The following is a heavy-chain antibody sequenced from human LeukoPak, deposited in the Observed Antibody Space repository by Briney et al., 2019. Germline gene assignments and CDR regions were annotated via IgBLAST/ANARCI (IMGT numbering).Heavy chain of an antibody. Sequence: GGSLILSCAASGFTFSSYGMHWVRQAPGKGLEWVAFISYDGSNKFYADSVQGRFTISRDTSKNTLYLQMNSLRAEDTAVYYRAKVISRSTTWDAFDIWGQGTMVTVSS. D-gene: IGHD3-22*01. V-gene: IGHV3-30*18. CDR3: AKVISRSTTWDAFDI. CDR1: GFTFSSYG. J-gene: IGHJ3*02. CDR2: ISYDGSNK.